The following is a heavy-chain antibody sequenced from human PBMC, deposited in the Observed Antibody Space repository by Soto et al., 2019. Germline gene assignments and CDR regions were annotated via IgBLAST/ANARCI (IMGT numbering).Heavy chain of an antibody. J-gene: IGHJ4*02. CDR3: SWTVGATDDD. V-gene: IGHV1-69*13. Sequence: SVKVSCKASGGTFSSYAISWVRQAPGQGLEWMGGIIPIFGTANYAQKFQGRVTITADESTSTDYMELSSLRSEDTAVDYCSWTVGATDDDWGQGTLVTVSA. CDR2: IIPIFGTA. D-gene: IGHD1-26*01. CDR1: GGTFSSYA.